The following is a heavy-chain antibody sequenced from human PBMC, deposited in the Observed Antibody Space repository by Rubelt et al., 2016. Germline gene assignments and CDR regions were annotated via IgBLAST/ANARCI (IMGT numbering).Heavy chain of an antibody. CDR2: INHSGST. J-gene: IGHJ4*02. Sequence: QVQLQQWGAGLLKPSETLSLTCAVYGGSFSGYYWSWIRQPPGKGLEWIGEINHSGSTNYNPSLNVRVTISVDTSKNQFSLKLSSVTAADTAVYYCARESNCSSTSCPFDYWGQGTLVTVSS. D-gene: IGHD2-2*01. CDR1: GGSFSGYY. V-gene: IGHV4-34*01. CDR3: ARESNCSSTSCPFDY.